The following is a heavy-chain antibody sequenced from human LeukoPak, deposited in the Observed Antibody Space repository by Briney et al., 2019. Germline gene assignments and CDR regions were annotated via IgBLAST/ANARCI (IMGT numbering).Heavy chain of an antibody. CDR3: ARASIYFDSRGLHWFDP. Sequence: GGSLRLSCAASGFTFSSYGMHWVRQAPGKGLEWVAVTSYDGGNQYYADSVKGRFTISRDNSKNTLYLQMNSLRAEDTAMCYCARASIYFDSRGLHWFDPWGQGTLVTVSS. D-gene: IGHD3-22*01. CDR1: GFTFSSYG. V-gene: IGHV3-30*03. CDR2: TSYDGGNQ. J-gene: IGHJ5*02.